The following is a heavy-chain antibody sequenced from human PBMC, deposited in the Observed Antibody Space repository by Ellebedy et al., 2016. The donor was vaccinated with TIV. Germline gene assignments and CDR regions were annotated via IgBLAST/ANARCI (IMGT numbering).Heavy chain of an antibody. J-gene: IGHJ4*02. V-gene: IGHV4-31*03. CDR2: IYYSGST. D-gene: IGHD3-22*01. CDR1: GGSISSGGYS. Sequence: SETLSLTCIVSGGSISSGGYSWTWTRQHPGKGLEWIGYIYYSGSTYYNPSLKSRVTISVDTSKNQFSLKLTSVTAADTAVYYCAVVLTSANPYYYFDSWGQGTLVTVSS. CDR3: AVVLTSANPYYYFDS.